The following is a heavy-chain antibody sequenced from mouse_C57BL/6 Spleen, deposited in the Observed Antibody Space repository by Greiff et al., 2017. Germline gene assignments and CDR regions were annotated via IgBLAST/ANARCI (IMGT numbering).Heavy chain of an antibody. CDR3: TRSGDY. Sequence: VQLQQSGAELVRPGASVTLSCKASGYTFTDYEMHWVKQTPVHGLEWIGAIDPETGGTAYNQKFKGKAILTADKSSSTAYMEPRSLTSEDSAVYYCTRSGDYWGQGTTLTVSS. CDR2: IDPETGGT. CDR1: GYTFTDYE. J-gene: IGHJ2*01. V-gene: IGHV1-15*01.